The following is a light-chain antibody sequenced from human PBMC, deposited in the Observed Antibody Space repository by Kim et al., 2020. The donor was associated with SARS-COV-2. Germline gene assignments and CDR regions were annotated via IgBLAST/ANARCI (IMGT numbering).Light chain of an antibody. CDR1: QDITKY. CDR3: QQCCNPPYT. CDR2: DAS. V-gene: IGKV1-33*01. Sequence: DVQMTQSPSSLSTSVGDRVIITCQASQDITKYLNWYQHKPGKAPELLIYDASNLETGVPSRFSGSGSGTDFTFTINSLQPEDIATYYCQQCCNPPYTFGQGTKLEI. J-gene: IGKJ2*01.